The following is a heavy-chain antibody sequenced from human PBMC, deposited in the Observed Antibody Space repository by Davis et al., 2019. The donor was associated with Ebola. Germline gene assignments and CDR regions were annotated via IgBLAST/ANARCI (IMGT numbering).Heavy chain of an antibody. CDR1: GYTLTDLS. CDR2: INPNSGGT. V-gene: IGHV1-2*04. Sequence: ASVKVSCKVSGYTLTDLSMHWVRQAPGQGLEWMGWINPNSGGTKYAQKFQGWVTMARDTSISTAYMELSRLRSEDTAVYYCARGPSHYGMDVWGQGTTVTVSS. CDR3: ARGPSHYGMDV. J-gene: IGHJ6*02.